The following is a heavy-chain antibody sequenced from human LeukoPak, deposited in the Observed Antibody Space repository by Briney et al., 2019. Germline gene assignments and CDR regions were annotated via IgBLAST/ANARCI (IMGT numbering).Heavy chain of an antibody. V-gene: IGHV5-51*01. J-gene: IGHJ4*02. D-gene: IGHD3-16*02. Sequence: GESLKISCKGSGYSFTSYWIGWVRQMPGKGLEWMGIIYPGDSDTRYSPSFQGQVTILADKSISTAYLQWSSLKASDTAMYYCARMIGLGEVSPYFDYWGQGSLVTVSS. CDR3: ARMIGLGEVSPYFDY. CDR2: IYPGDSDT. CDR1: GYSFTSYW.